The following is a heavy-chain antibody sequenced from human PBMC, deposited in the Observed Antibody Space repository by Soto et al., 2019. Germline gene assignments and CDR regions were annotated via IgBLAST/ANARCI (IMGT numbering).Heavy chain of an antibody. CDR3: ARNPGPRDGYDY. CDR2: INAGNGNT. D-gene: IGHD5-12*01. Sequence: ASVKVSCKASGYTFTSYAMHWVRQAPGQRLEWMGWINAGNGNTKYSQKFQGRVTITRDTSVSTAYMELSSLRSEDTAVYYCARNPGPRDGYDYWGQGTLVTVSS. CDR1: GYTFTSYA. V-gene: IGHV1-3*01. J-gene: IGHJ4*02.